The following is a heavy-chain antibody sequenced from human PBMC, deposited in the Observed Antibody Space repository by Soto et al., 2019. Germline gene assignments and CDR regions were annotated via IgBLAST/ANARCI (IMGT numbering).Heavy chain of an antibody. CDR3: AREGDRINEMMDV. CDR2: ISGSGKSI. D-gene: IGHD2-15*01. V-gene: IGHV3-21*01. Sequence: PGGSLRLSCAASGFSFSDYSMNWVRQAPGRGLEWVSFISGSGKSIYYGDSVKGRFYTSRDNARNSLFLHMSRLTAEDTAVYYCAREGDRINEMMDVWGQGTTVTVSS. J-gene: IGHJ6*02. CDR1: GFSFSDYS.